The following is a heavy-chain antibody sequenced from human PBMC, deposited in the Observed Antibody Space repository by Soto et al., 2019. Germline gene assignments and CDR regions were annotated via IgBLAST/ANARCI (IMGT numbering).Heavy chain of an antibody. CDR1: GYSISSGYY. Sequence: SETLSLTCGVSGYSISSGYYWGWIRQPPGKGLEWIGSIYHSGNIYYNPSLKRRVTISVDTAKNQFSLKLSSVTAADTAVYYCARATYYYDSSGYSEEGWFDPWSQGTLVTV. CDR2: IYHSGNI. CDR3: ARATYYYDSSGYSEEGWFDP. J-gene: IGHJ5*02. V-gene: IGHV4-38-2*01. D-gene: IGHD3-22*01.